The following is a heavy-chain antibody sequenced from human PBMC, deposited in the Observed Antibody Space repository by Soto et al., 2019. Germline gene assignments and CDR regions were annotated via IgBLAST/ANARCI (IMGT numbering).Heavy chain of an antibody. V-gene: IGHV2-5*02. CDR1: GFSLTTTGVG. Sequence: QITLKESGPSLVKPTQTLTLTCTFSGFSLTTTGVGVVWISQPPGKALEWVALIYWDDDKHYSPSLRSRLTVTKDTTKDQVVLTLTNVDPADTGKYFCANVGVLEQWLYPLAHWGQGTLVTVSS. CDR3: ANVGVLEQWLYPLAH. CDR2: IYWDDDK. J-gene: IGHJ4*02. D-gene: IGHD6-19*01.